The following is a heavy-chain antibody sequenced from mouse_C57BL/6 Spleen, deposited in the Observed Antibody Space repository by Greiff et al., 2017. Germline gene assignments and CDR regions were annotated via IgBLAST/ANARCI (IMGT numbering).Heavy chain of an antibody. D-gene: IGHD2-2*01. CDR3: ARSPLSSYVYGDY. CDR1: GYTFTSYW. Sequence: QVQLQQPGAELVKPGASVKMSCKASGYTFTSYWMHWVKQRPGRGLEWIGSIDPNSGGTKYNEKFKSKATLTVDKPSSTAYMQLSSLTSEDSAVYYCARSPLSSYVYGDYWGQGTTLTVSS. CDR2: IDPNSGGT. J-gene: IGHJ2*01. V-gene: IGHV1-72*01.